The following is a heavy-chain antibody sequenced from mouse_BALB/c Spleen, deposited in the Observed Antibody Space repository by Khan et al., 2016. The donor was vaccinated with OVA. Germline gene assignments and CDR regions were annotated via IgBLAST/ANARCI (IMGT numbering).Heavy chain of an antibody. Sequence: VQLQQSGPDLVKPGASVKMSCKASGYTFTNYVIHWVKQKPGQGLEWIGYINPYNDGIRYNEKFKGKATLTSDKSSSTAYMELSSLTSEDSAVYYCARDASNWEFSFAYWGQGTLVTVSA. CDR2: INPYNDGI. D-gene: IGHD4-1*01. CDR3: ARDASNWEFSFAY. J-gene: IGHJ3*01. CDR1: GYTFTNYV. V-gene: IGHV1S136*01.